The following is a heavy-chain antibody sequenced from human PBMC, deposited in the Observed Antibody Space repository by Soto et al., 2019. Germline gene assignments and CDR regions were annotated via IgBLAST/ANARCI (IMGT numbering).Heavy chain of an antibody. CDR2: FDPEDGET. Sequence: GASVKVSCKVSGYTLTELSMHWVRQAPGKGLEWMGGFDPEDGETIYAQKFQGGVTMTEDTSTDTAYMELSSLRSEDTAVYYCATDLDYYYDSSGYPNWGQGTLVTVSS. J-gene: IGHJ4*02. CDR3: ATDLDYYYDSSGYPN. V-gene: IGHV1-24*01. CDR1: GYTLTELS. D-gene: IGHD3-22*01.